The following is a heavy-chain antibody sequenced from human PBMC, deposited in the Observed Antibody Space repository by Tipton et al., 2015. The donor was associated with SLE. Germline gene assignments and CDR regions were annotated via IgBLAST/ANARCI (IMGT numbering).Heavy chain of an antibody. D-gene: IGHD3/OR15-3a*01. CDR3: ARDFLDLGYYYMDV. J-gene: IGHJ6*03. CDR2: VSYDGSYK. Sequence: SLRLSCAASGFTFSTYAMHWVRQAPGKGLEWVAVVSYDGSYKYYVDSVKGRFTISRDSSKNTLYLQMNSLRVEDTAVYYCARDFLDLGYYYMDVWGKGTPVTVSS. V-gene: IGHV3-30*04. CDR1: GFTFSTYA.